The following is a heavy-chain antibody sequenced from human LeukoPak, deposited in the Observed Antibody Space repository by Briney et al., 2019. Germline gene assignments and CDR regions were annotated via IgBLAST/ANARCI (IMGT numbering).Heavy chain of an antibody. CDR3: ARGSTYDFWSGDALDV. CDR1: GFAFSSHA. Sequence: GESLRLSCAASGFAFSSHAMTWVRQAPGKGLEWVSSISGSAEKTYYADSVKGRFTISRDSSQKILNLQMDNLRVGDTAIYYCARGSTYDFWSGDALDVWGQGTMVTVAS. J-gene: IGHJ3*01. CDR2: ISGSAEKT. D-gene: IGHD3-3*01. V-gene: IGHV3-23*01.